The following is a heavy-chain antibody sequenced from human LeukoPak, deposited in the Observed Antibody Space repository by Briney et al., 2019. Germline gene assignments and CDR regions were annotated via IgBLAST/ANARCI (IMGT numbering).Heavy chain of an antibody. D-gene: IGHD1-26*01. CDR3: ARDEAGATSH. CDR1: GFTFSSYT. Sequence: GGSLRLSCAASGFTFSSYTMNWVRQAPGKGLEWVSSISSSSSYIYYADSVKGRFTISRDNAKNSLYLQMNSLRAEDTAVYYCARDEAGATSHWGQGTLVTVSS. J-gene: IGHJ4*02. V-gene: IGHV3-21*01. CDR2: ISSSSSYI.